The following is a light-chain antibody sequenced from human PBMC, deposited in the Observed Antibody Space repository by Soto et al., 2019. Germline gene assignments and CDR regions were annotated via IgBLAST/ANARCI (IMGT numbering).Light chain of an antibody. V-gene: IGKV3-15*01. Sequence: EVVMTQSPATLSVSPGERATFSCRASQSVSSNLAWYQQKPGQAPRLLIYGASGRATGIPARFSGSGSGTEFTLTISSLQSEDFAVYYCQHYNNWPFTFGQGTKLEIK. CDR1: QSVSSN. CDR2: GAS. CDR3: QHYNNWPFT. J-gene: IGKJ2*01.